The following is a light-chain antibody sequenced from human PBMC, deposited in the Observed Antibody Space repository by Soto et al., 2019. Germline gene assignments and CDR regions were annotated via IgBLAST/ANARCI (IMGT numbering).Light chain of an antibody. CDR3: QLYSISRA. V-gene: IGKV3-20*01. Sequence: EIVLTQSPGTLSLSPGERATLSCRASQSVGSDYLAWYQQKPGQAPRLLIYAASNRATVVPDRFSGSGSGTEFTLTISRLEPEDFAVYYCQLYSISRAFGQGTKLEIK. J-gene: IGKJ2*01. CDR1: QSVGSDY. CDR2: AAS.